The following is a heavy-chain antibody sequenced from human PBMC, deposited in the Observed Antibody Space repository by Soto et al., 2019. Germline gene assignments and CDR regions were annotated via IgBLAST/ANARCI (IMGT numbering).Heavy chain of an antibody. D-gene: IGHD1-1*01. CDR2: IYYSGST. J-gene: IGHJ5*02. CDR3: VRDGTKTLRDWFDP. Sequence: PSETLSLTCTVSGGSISSYYWSWIRQPPGKGREWIGYIYYSGSTDYNPSLKSRYNPPLKSRVMMSVDTSKKQFSLKLRSVTAADTAVYYCVRDGTKTLRDWFDPWGQGISVTVSS. V-gene: IGHV4-59*12. CDR1: GGSISSYY.